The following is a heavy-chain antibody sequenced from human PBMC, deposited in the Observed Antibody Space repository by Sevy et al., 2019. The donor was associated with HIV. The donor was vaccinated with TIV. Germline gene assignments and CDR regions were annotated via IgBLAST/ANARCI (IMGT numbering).Heavy chain of an antibody. D-gene: IGHD3-16*01. V-gene: IGHV4-34*01. J-gene: IGHJ6*02. CDR2: INHSGST. CDR1: GGSFSGYY. CDR3: ARAKGARYGMDV. Sequence: SETLSLTCAVYGGSFSGYYWSWIRQPPGKGLEWSGEINHSGSTNYNPSLKSRFTISVDTSKNQLTLKQSSVTAADTALYYCARAKGARYGMDVWGQGTTVTVSS.